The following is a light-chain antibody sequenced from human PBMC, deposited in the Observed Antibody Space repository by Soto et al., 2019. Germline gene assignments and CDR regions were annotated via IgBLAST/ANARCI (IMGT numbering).Light chain of an antibody. CDR3: QRYGSSTT. CDR2: GAS. V-gene: IGKV3-20*01. J-gene: IGKJ1*01. CDR1: QTITNNY. Sequence: IVLTQSPGTLSLSPGDRATRSCRATQTITNNYLAWYQQKPGQAPRLLIYGASSRATDIPDRFIGSGSGTYFTLTISRLEPEDFAVYYCQRYGSSTTFGQGTKVDIK.